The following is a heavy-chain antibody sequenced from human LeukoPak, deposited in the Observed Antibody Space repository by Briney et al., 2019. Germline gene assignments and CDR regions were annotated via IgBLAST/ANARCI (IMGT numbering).Heavy chain of an antibody. CDR1: GFTFSSYA. V-gene: IGHV3-23*01. D-gene: IGHD3-22*01. CDR3: ARSSYYYDSSGYYSDAFDI. Sequence: GGSLRLSCAASGFTFSSYARSWVRQAPGKGLEWVSAISGSGGSTYYADSVKGRFTISRYNSKNTLYLKMNSLRAEDTAVYYCARSSYYYDSSGYYSDAFDIWGQGTMVTVSS. J-gene: IGHJ3*02. CDR2: ISGSGGST.